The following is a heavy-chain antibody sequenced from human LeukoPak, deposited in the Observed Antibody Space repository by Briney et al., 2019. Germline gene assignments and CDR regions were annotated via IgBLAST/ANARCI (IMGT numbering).Heavy chain of an antibody. J-gene: IGHJ4*02. CDR2: INPSGGST. CDR1: GYTFTSYY. D-gene: IGHD3-10*01. Sequence: ASVKVSCKASGYTFTSYYMHWVRQAPGQGLEWMGIINPSGGSTSYAQKFQGRVTMTRDTSTSTVYMELSSLRFEDTAVYYCAREDLRGAVLVYWGQGTLVTVSS. V-gene: IGHV1-46*01. CDR3: AREDLRGAVLVY.